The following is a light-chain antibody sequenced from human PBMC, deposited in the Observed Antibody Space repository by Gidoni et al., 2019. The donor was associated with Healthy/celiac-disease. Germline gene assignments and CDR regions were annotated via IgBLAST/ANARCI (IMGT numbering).Light chain of an antibody. Sequence: EIVMTQSPATLSGSPGERATLSCRASQSVRSNLAWYQQKPGQAPRLLIYGASTRATGIPASFCGSGSWPVFTLTLSRLQSADFAVYYCQQYYTWPPLSPFGPGTKLEIK. CDR2: GAS. CDR3: QQYYTWPPLSP. CDR1: QSVRSN. J-gene: IGKJ2*01. V-gene: IGKV3-15*01.